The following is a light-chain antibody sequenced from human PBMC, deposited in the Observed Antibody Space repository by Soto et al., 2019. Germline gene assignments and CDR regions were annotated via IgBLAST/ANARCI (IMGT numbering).Light chain of an antibody. CDR3: QQFNSYPL. J-gene: IGKJ4*01. V-gene: IGKV1-13*02. CDR2: DAS. CDR1: QGISSA. Sequence: AIQLTQSPSSLSASVGDRVTITCRASQGISSALAWYQQKPGKAPKLLIYDASSLESGVPSRFSGSGSGTDLTLTISSLQPEDFATYYCQQFNSYPLFGGGTKVEIK.